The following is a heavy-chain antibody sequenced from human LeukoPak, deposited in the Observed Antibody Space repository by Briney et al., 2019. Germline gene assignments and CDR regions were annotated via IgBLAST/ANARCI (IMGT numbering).Heavy chain of an antibody. CDR3: AKRKYSSSSGNYYYYMDV. J-gene: IGHJ6*03. D-gene: IGHD6-6*01. CDR1: GFTFSSYS. CDR2: ISSSSSTI. Sequence: GGSLRLSCAASGFTFSSYSMNWVRQAPGKGLEWVSYISSSSSTIYYADSVKGRFTISRDNAKNSLYLQMNSLRVEDTAVYYCAKRKYSSSSGNYYYYMDVWGKGTTVTVS. V-gene: IGHV3-48*01.